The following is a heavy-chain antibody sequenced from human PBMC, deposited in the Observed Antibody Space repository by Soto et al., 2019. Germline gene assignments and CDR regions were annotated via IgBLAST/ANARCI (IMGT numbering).Heavy chain of an antibody. J-gene: IGHJ4*02. CDR3: ARYPIGQYNFDY. D-gene: IGHD3-10*01. V-gene: IGHV3-21*01. CDR2: ISGDSYYI. Sequence: EVQLVESGGGLVKPGGTLRLSCTASGFTFGTYSMTWVRQAPGKGLEWVSSISGDSYYIYYADSVKGRFTISRDNAKNSLYLQMNSLRAEDTTVYYCARYPIGQYNFDYWGQGTLVTVSS. CDR1: GFTFGTYS.